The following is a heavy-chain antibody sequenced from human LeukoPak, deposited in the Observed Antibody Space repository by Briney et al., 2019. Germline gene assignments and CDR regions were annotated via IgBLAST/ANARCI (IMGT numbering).Heavy chain of an antibody. CDR1: GFTFSTYS. CDR2: ISSSSSI. V-gene: IGHV3-21*01. CDR3: ARGIVVVPAALFTDYMDV. Sequence: GGSLRLSCAASGFTFSTYSMSWVRQAPGKGLEWVSSISSSSSIYYADSVKGRFTISKDNAKNSLYLQMNSLRAEDTAVYYCARGIVVVPAALFTDYMDVWGKGTTVTVSS. J-gene: IGHJ6*03. D-gene: IGHD2-2*01.